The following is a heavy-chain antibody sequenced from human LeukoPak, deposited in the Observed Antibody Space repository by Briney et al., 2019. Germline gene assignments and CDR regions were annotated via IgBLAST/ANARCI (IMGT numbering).Heavy chain of an antibody. Sequence: ASVKVSCKVSGYTLTELSMHWVRQAPGKGLEWMGGFDPEDGETIYAQKFQGRVTVTEGTSTDTAYMELSSLRSEDTAVYYCATSSDIVAPRYYYYYGMDVWGQGTTVTVSS. CDR1: GYTLTELS. J-gene: IGHJ6*02. CDR2: FDPEDGET. CDR3: ATSSDIVAPRYYYYYGMDV. V-gene: IGHV1-24*01. D-gene: IGHD5-12*01.